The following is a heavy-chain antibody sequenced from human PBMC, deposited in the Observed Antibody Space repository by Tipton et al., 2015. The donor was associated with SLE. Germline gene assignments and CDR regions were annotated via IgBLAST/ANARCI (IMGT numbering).Heavy chain of an antibody. CDR2: TYSRSQWYN. J-gene: IGHJ3*01. D-gene: IGHD7-27*01. CDR3: ARDPLDKWGRGAFDV. Sequence: PGLVKPSQTLSLTCVISGDSVSSKSAAWNWLRQSPSRGLEWLGRTYSRSQWYNDYAASVRSRITINADTSKNQLSLQLNSVTSEDAAVYYCARDPLDKWGRGAFDVWGQGTMVTVSS. V-gene: IGHV6-1*01. CDR1: GDSVSSKSAA.